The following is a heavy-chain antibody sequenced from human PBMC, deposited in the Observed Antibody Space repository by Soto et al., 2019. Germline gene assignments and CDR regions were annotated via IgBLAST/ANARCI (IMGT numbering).Heavy chain of an antibody. J-gene: IGHJ4*02. Sequence: GESLKISCKGSGYSFTSYWIGWVRQMHGKGLEWMGIIYPGDSDTRYSPSFQGQVTISADKSISTAYLQWSSLKASDTAMYYCARLRRWLRLCISLQGPGNRGHRYVHRGQGIVVTVSS. CDR2: IYPGDSDT. CDR3: ARLRRWLRLCISLQGPGNRGHRYVH. V-gene: IGHV5-51*01. CDR1: GYSFTSYW. D-gene: IGHD5-12*01.